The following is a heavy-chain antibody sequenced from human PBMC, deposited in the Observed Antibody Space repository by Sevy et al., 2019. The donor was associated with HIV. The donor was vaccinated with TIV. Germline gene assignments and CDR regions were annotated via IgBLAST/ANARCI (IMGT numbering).Heavy chain of an antibody. J-gene: IGHJ3*02. CDR1: GFTFSTYW. V-gene: IGHV3-7*01. CDR2: IKQDGSGK. CDR3: ATDLFSSSSADVFDI. Sequence: GGSLRLSCAASGFTFSTYWMNWVRQAPGKGLEWVANIKQDGSGKNYVDSEKGRFTISRDNARNSLFLELNSLKVEDTAVYYCATDLFSSSSADVFDIWGQGTMVTVSS. D-gene: IGHD6-6*01.